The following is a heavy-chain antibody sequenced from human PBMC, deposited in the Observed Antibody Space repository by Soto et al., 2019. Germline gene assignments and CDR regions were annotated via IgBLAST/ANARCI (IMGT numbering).Heavy chain of an antibody. CDR3: ARDGEGIAVPGNSFDI. V-gene: IGHV6-1*01. CDR2: TYYRSKWSN. J-gene: IGHJ3*02. CDR1: GDSVSSNSAT. D-gene: IGHD6-19*01. Sequence: SQTLSLTCAISGDSVSSNSATWDWIRQSPSRGLEWLGRTYYRSKWSNDYAVSVKGRITINPDTSNNQVSLHLNSVTPDDTAVYYCARDGEGIAVPGNSFDIWGQGTMVTVS.